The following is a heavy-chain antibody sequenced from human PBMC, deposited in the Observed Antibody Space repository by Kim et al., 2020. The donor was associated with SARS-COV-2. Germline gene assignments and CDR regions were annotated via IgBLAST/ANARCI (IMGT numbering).Heavy chain of an antibody. CDR1: GFTFSSNS. V-gene: IGHV3-48*01. CDR3: ARETAVFMEYYFDY. J-gene: IGHJ4*02. CDR2: ISSSSTTI. Sequence: GGSLRLSCIGSGFTFSSNSMNWVRQAPGKGLEWVSYISSSSTTIHYADSVKGRFTISRDNAKNSLYLQMNSLRAEDTAVYYCARETAVFMEYYFDYWGQG. D-gene: IGHD1-1*01.